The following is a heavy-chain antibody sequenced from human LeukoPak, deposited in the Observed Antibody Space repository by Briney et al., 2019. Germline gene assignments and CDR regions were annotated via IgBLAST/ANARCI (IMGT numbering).Heavy chain of an antibody. Sequence: SETLSLTCAVSGGSISSGGYSWSWIRQPPGKGLEWIGYIYHSGSTYYNPSLKSRVTISVDRSKNQFSLKLSSVTAADTAVYYCARVVWVRVPSRYYDILTGYVDAFDIWDQGTMVTVSS. D-gene: IGHD3-9*01. V-gene: IGHV4-30-2*01. J-gene: IGHJ3*02. CDR3: ARVVWVRVPSRYYDILTGYVDAFDI. CDR2: IYHSGST. CDR1: GGSISSGGYS.